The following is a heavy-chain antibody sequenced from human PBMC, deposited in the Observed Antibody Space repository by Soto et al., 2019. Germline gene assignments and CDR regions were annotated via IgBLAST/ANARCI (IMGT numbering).Heavy chain of an antibody. J-gene: IGHJ4*02. CDR3: GRTYTGG. CDR2: ISGSEDRT. D-gene: IGHD3-10*01. V-gene: IGHV3-23*01. Sequence: LQSGGGVVQPGESLRLSCAASGFSLRDHALSWVRQAAGGGLEWVSGISGSEDRTNYADFVRGRFIISKDRAKNTLYLDMSGLSVDDTAVYFCGRTYTGGWGQGTLVTVSS. CDR1: GFSLRDHA.